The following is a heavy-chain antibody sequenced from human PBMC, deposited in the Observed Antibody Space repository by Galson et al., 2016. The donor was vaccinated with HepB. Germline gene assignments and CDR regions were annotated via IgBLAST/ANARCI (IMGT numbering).Heavy chain of an antibody. V-gene: IGHV3-33*01. CDR2: VWSDGIQK. Sequence: SLRLSCAASEFTFSRYGIHWVRQARGKGLDWLAVVWSDGIQKYFADSVKGRFTISRDNSKNTVYLQMNSLRAEDTAVYYCARGQGYCSGGTCHGIDYWGQGTVVTVSS. J-gene: IGHJ4*02. D-gene: IGHD2-15*01. CDR3: ARGQGYCSGGTCHGIDY. CDR1: EFTFSRYG.